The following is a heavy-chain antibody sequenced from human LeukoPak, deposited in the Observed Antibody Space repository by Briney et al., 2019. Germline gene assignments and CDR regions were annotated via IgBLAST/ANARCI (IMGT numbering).Heavy chain of an antibody. V-gene: IGHV1-46*01. J-gene: IGHJ4*02. Sequence: ASVKVSCKASGYTFTSYYMHWVRQASGQGLEWMGIINPSGGSTSYAQKFQGRVTITRDTSTSTVYMELSSLRSEDTAVYYCAWGYYDFWSGKGESFDYWGQGTLVTVSS. CDR3: AWGYYDFWSGKGESFDY. CDR2: INPSGGST. D-gene: IGHD3-3*01. CDR1: GYTFTSYY.